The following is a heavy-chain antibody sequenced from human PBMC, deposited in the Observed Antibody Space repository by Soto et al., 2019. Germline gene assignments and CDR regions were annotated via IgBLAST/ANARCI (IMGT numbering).Heavy chain of an antibody. D-gene: IGHD5-18*01. Sequence: SETLSLTCTVSGGSISSGGYYWSWIRQHPGKGLEWIGYIYYSGSTYYNPSLKSRVTISVDTSKNQFSLKLSSVTAADTAVYYCARKAGRGYSYGWIEYWGQGTLVTVSS. CDR2: IYYSGST. V-gene: IGHV4-31*03. CDR1: GGSISSGGYY. CDR3: ARKAGRGYSYGWIEY. J-gene: IGHJ4*02.